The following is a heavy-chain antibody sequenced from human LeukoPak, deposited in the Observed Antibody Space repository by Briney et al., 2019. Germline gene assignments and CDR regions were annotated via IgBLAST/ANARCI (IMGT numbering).Heavy chain of an antibody. J-gene: IGHJ6*02. Sequence: GASVKVSCKASGGTFSSYAISWVRQAPGQGLEWRGRIVPIFGIANYAQKFQGRVTITADKSTSTAYMELSSLRSEDTAVYYCARETVTTDYYYGMDVWGQGTTVTVSS. CDR1: GGTFSSYA. D-gene: IGHD4-17*01. V-gene: IGHV1-69*04. CDR2: IVPIFGIA. CDR3: ARETVTTDYYYGMDV.